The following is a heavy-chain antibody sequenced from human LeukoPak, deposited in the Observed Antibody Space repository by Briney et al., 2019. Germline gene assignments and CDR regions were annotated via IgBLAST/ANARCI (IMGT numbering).Heavy chain of an antibody. Sequence: PSGTLSLTCAVSGGSISSSNWWSWVRQPPGKGLEWIGEIYHSGSTNYNPSLKSRVTISVDTSKNQFSLKLSSVTAADTAVYYCARHGGSNYYYYYYMDVWGKGTTVTVSS. V-gene: IGHV4-4*02. CDR1: GGSISSSNW. D-gene: IGHD3-16*01. J-gene: IGHJ6*03. CDR3: ARHGGSNYYYYYYMDV. CDR2: IYHSGST.